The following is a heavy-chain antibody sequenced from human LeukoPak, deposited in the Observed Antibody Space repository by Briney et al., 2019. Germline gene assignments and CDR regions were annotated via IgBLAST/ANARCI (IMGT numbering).Heavy chain of an antibody. CDR2: IDTKGTRT. J-gene: IGHJ5*02. Sequence: GGSLRLSCEASGFTLSNWAMTWVRQAPGKGLEWVSGIDTKGTRTYYADSVKGRFTISRDNSKNTLYLQMNSLRAEDTAVYYCAKDLIAVAATGWFDPWGQGTLVTVSS. CDR1: GFTLSNWA. D-gene: IGHD6-19*01. V-gene: IGHV3-23*01. CDR3: AKDLIAVAATGWFDP.